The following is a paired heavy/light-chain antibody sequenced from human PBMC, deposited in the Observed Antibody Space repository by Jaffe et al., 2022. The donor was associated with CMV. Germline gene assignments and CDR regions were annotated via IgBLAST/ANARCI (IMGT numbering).Light chain of an antibody. CDR2: GNN. V-gene: IGLV1-44*01. J-gene: IGLJ2*01. CDR3: AAWDDSLNGPV. CDR1: SSNIESYT. Sequence: QSVLTQPPSASGTPGQRVTISCSGSSSNIESYTVTWYQQLPGTAPKLLISGNNQRPSGVPDRFSGSKSGSSASLAISGLQSEDEADYYCAAWDDSLNGPVLGGGTKLTVL.
Heavy chain of an antibody. CDR1: GFTFSSYE. CDR3: ARSYAVTSALDS. CDR2: ISVTGSAI. Sequence: EVQLVESGGGLVQPGGSLRLSCTASGFTFSSYEMNWVRQAPGKGLEWVSYISVTGSAIFLADSVKGRFTISRDNAKNSLYLQMNSLRAEDTGVYYCARSYAVTSALDSWGQGTLVTVSS. V-gene: IGHV3-48*03. J-gene: IGHJ4*02. D-gene: IGHD4-17*01.